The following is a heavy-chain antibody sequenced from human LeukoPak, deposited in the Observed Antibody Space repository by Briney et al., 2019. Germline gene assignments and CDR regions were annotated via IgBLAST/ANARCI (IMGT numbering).Heavy chain of an antibody. V-gene: IGHV3-13*01. J-gene: IGHJ3*02. Sequence: GGSLRLSCAASGFTFNDYDMHWLRQVTGKGLEWVSSLHTAGDAHYSVSVRGRFIISRDRSKTSFYLQMNSLRAEDSAMYYCSRGGQRAGYAFDIWGQGTVVTVSS. CDR2: LHTAGDA. CDR1: GFTFNDYD. CDR3: SRGGQRAGYAFDI.